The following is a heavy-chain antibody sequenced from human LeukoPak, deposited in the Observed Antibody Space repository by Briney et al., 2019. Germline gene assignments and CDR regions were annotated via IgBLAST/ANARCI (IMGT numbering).Heavy chain of an antibody. Sequence: GGSLRLSCAASGFTFSSDAMSWVRQAPRKGLEWVSAISGSGGSTYYADSVKGRFTISRDNSKNTLYLQMNSLRAEDTAVYYCAKRHYDSSGYVGSFDYWGQGTLVTVSS. J-gene: IGHJ4*02. V-gene: IGHV3-23*01. D-gene: IGHD3-22*01. CDR2: ISGSGGST. CDR3: AKRHYDSSGYVGSFDY. CDR1: GFTFSSDA.